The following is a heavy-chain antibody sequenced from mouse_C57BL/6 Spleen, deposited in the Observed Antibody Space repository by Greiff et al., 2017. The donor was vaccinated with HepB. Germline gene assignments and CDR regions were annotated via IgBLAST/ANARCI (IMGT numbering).Heavy chain of an antibody. CDR2: IDPETGGT. CDR1: GYTFTDYE. Sequence: VKLMESGAELVRPGASVTLSCKASGYTFTDYEMHWVKQTPVHGLEWIGAIDPETGGTAYNQKFKGKAILTADKSSSTAYMELRSLTSEDSAVYYCTRLQAYWGQGTLVTVSA. V-gene: IGHV1-15*01. CDR3: TRLQAY. J-gene: IGHJ3*01.